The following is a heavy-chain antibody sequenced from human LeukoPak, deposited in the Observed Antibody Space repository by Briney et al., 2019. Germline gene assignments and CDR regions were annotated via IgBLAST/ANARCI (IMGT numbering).Heavy chain of an antibody. CDR1: GDSVSSNSAA. Sequence: SRTLSLTCAISGDSVSSNSAAWNWIRQSPSRGLEWLGRTYYRSRWYSDYAVSLKSRITIIPDTSKNQFSLQLNSVILEDTAVYFCARELRRIFDYWDQGSLVTVS. CDR2: TYYRSRWYS. CDR3: ARELRRIFDY. V-gene: IGHV6-1*01. J-gene: IGHJ4*02.